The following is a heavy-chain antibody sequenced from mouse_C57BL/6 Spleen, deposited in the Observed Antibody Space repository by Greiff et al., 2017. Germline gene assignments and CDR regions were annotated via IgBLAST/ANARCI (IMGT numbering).Heavy chain of an antibody. CDR2: ISDGGSYT. D-gene: IGHD1-1*01. CDR3: ARDPYYYGSSLDY. Sequence: DVMLVESGGGLVKPGGSLKLSCAASGFTFSSYAMSWVRQTPEKRLEWVATISDGGSYTYYPDNVKGRFTISRDNAKNNLYLQMSHLKSEDTAMYYCARDPYYYGSSLDYWGQGTTLTVSS. V-gene: IGHV5-4*01. J-gene: IGHJ2*01. CDR1: GFTFSSYA.